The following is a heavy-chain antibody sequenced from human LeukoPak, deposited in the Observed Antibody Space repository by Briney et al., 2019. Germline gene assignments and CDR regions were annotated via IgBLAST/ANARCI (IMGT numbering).Heavy chain of an antibody. V-gene: IGHV3-74*01. Sequence: GGSLRLSCAASGFTFSSYWMHWVRQAPGKRLVWVSRINSDGSSTSYADSVKGRFTISRDNAKNTLYLQMNSLRAEDTAVYYCARDSRGDLWFGELLYYYYYGMDVWGQGTTVTVSS. J-gene: IGHJ6*02. D-gene: IGHD3-10*01. CDR2: INSDGSST. CDR3: ARDSRGDLWFGELLYYYYYGMDV. CDR1: GFTFSSYW.